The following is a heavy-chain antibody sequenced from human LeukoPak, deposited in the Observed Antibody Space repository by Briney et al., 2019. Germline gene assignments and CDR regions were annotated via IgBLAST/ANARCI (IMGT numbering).Heavy chain of an antibody. CDR2: IWYDGSNK. V-gene: IGHV3-33*01. J-gene: IGHJ3*02. CDR3: ARERLRAWAFDI. D-gene: IGHD3-16*01. CDR1: GFTFSSYG. Sequence: GGPLRLSCAASGFTFSSYGMHWVRQAPGKGLEWVAVIWYDGSNKYYADSVKGRFTISRDNSKNTLYLQMNSLRAEDAAVYYCARERLRAWAFDIWGQGTMVTVSS.